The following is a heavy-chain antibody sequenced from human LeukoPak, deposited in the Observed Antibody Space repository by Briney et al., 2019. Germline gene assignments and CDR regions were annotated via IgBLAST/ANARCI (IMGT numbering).Heavy chain of an antibody. J-gene: IGHJ6*02. CDR2: ISGSGGST. V-gene: IGHV3-23*01. D-gene: IGHD6-13*01. CDR1: GFTFSSYA. CDR3: AKGIAAAVNYYGMDV. Sequence: GGSLRLSCAASGFTFSSYAMSWVRQAPGKGLEWVSAISGSGGSTYYADSVKGRFTISRDNSKNTPYLQMNSLRAEDTAVYYCAKGIAAAVNYYGMDVWGQGTTVTVSS.